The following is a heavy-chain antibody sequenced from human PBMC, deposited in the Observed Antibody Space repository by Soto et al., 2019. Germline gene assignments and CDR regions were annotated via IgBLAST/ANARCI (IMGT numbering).Heavy chain of an antibody. V-gene: IGHV3-30*18. CDR2: ISYDGSNK. D-gene: IGHD6-6*01. Sequence: QVQLVESGGGVVQPGRSLRLSCAASGFTFSSYGMHWVRQAPGKGLEWVAVISYDGSNKYYADSVKGRFTISRDNSKNTLYLQMHSLRAEDTDVYYCAKDLLIAARSYDAFDIWGQGTMVTVSS. CDR3: AKDLLIAARSYDAFDI. J-gene: IGHJ3*02. CDR1: GFTFSSYG.